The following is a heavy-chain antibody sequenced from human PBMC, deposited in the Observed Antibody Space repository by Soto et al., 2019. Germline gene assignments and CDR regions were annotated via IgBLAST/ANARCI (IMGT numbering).Heavy chain of an antibody. J-gene: IGHJ3*02. Sequence: QVQLVQSWAEVKKPGSSVKVSCKASGGTFSSYAISWVRQAPGQGLEWMGGIIPIFGTANYAQKFQGRVTITADESTSTAYMELSSLRSEDTAVYYCARDDYGGNSDDDAFDIWGQGTMVTVSS. CDR1: GGTFSSYA. CDR3: ARDDYGGNSDDDAFDI. D-gene: IGHD4-17*01. V-gene: IGHV1-69*01. CDR2: IIPIFGTA.